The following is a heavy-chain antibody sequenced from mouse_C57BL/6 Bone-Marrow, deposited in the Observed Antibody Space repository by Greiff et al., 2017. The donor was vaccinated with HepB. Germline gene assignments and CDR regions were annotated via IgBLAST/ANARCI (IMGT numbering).Heavy chain of an antibody. CDR1: GYSFTDYN. Sequence: VQLQQSGPELVKPGASVKISCKASGYSFTDYNMNWVKQSNGKSLEWIGVFNPNYGTTSYNQKFKGKATLTVDQSSSTAYMQLNSLTSEDSAVYYCARSRQLRLPAWFAYWGQGTLVTVSA. CDR3: ARSRQLRLPAWFAY. V-gene: IGHV1-39*01. CDR2: FNPNYGTT. D-gene: IGHD3-2*02. J-gene: IGHJ3*01.